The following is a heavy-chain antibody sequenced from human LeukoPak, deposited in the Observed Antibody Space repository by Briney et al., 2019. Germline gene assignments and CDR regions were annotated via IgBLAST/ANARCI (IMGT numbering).Heavy chain of an antibody. J-gene: IGHJ4*02. CDR1: GFTFSSYG. CDR3: AKGPGDDFWSGYYIPAPYYFDY. Sequence: PGGSLRLSCAASGFTFSSYGMHWVRQAPGKGLEWVAFIRYDGSNKYYADSVKGRFTISRDNSKNTLYLQMNSLRAEDTAVYYCAKGPGDDFWSGYYIPAPYYFDYWGQGTLVTVSS. CDR2: IRYDGSNK. V-gene: IGHV3-30*02. D-gene: IGHD3-3*01.